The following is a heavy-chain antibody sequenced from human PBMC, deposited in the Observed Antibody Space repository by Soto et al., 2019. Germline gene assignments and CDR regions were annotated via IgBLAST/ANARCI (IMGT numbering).Heavy chain of an antibody. J-gene: IGHJ5*02. CDR1: GFSLSTSGGG. CDR2: IYWDDDK. V-gene: IGHV2-5*02. Sequence: QITLKGSGPTRVKPTQTLTLTCTFSGFSLSTSGGGVAWIGQPPVKALEWLALIYWDDDKRYSPSLKSRLTITKDTSKNQVVLKMTNMDPVDTATYYCAHSDSSGYYLGWFDPWGQGTLVTVSS. D-gene: IGHD3-22*01. CDR3: AHSDSSGYYLGWFDP.